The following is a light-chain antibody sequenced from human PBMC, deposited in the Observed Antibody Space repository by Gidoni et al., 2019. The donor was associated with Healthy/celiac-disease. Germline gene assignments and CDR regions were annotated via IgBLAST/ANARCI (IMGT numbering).Light chain of an antibody. J-gene: IGKJ1*01. CDR1: QSVSSY. CDR2: DAS. Sequence: EIVLTQSPATLSLSPGERATLSCRASQSVSSYLAWYQQKPGQAPRLLIYDASNRATGIPARFSGSGSGTDFTLTISSLEPEDFAVYYCQQRSTLWTFXXXTKVEIK. CDR3: QQRSTLWT. V-gene: IGKV3-11*01.